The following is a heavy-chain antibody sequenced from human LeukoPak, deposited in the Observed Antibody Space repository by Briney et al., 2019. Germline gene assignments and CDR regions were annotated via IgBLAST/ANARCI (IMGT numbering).Heavy chain of an antibody. CDR2: IIPIFGTA. J-gene: IGHJ4*02. CDR1: GGTFSSYA. CDR3: AGGYCSGGSCAVQFDY. Sequence: ASVKVPCKASGGTFSSYAISWVRQAPGQGLEWMGGIIPIFGTANYAQKFQGRVTITADESTSTAYMELNSLRSEDTAAYYCAGGYCSGGSCAVQFDYWGQGTLVTVSS. D-gene: IGHD2-15*01. V-gene: IGHV1-69*13.